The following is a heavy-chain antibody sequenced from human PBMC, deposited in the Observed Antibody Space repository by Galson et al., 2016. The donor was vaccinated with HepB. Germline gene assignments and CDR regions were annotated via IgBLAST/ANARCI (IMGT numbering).Heavy chain of an antibody. CDR2: ISYGGTNI. CDR3: AKAQWEIRHAMDV. D-gene: IGHD1-26*01. J-gene: IGHJ6*02. Sequence: SLRLSCAASGFTFSSYAMHWVRQAPGKGLEWVAIISYGGTNIYNADSVKGRFTISRDNSNNTLHLQMNSLRAEDTAVYYCAKAQWEIRHAMDVWGQGTTVSVSS. CDR1: GFTFSSYA. V-gene: IGHV3-30*04.